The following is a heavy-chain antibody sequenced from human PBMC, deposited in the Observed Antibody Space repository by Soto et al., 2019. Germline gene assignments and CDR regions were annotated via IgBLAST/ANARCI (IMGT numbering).Heavy chain of an antibody. V-gene: IGHV3-15*01. Sequence: LRLSCAASGFTFSSAWMSWVRQAPGKGLEWVGRIKSKTVGGTTDYAAPVKGRFTISRDDSKNTLYLQMNSLKTEDTAVYYCTTTMVRGNYYFDYWGQGTLVTVSS. D-gene: IGHD3-10*01. CDR2: IKSKTVGGTT. CDR1: GFTFSSAW. CDR3: TTTMVRGNYYFDY. J-gene: IGHJ4*02.